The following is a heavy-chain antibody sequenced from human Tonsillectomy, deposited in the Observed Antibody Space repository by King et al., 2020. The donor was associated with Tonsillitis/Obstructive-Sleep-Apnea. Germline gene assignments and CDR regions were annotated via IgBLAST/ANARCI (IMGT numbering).Heavy chain of an antibody. V-gene: IGHV3-73*01. D-gene: IGHD2-15*01. J-gene: IGHJ6*04. Sequence: EVQLVESGGGLVQPGGSLKLSCAASWFTFSGSAMHWVRQASGKGLEWVGRIRSKANSYATAYAASVKGRFTISRDDSKNTAYLQMNSLKTEDTAVYYCTSLEAATHLSADVWGKGTTVTVSS. CDR2: IRSKANSYAT. CDR1: WFTFSGSA. CDR3: TSLEAATHLSADV.